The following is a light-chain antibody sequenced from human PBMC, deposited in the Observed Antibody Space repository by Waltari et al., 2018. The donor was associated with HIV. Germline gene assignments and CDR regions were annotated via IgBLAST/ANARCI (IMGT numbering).Light chain of an antibody. V-gene: IGLV8-61*01. CDR1: SGSVSTSYY. CDR2: STN. Sequence: QTVVTQEPSFSVSPGGTVTLTYGFSSGSVSTSYYPSWYQQTPGQAPRTLIYSTNTRSSGVPDRFSGSILGNKAALTITGAQADDESDYYCVLYMGGGIWVFGGGTKVTVL. CDR3: VLYMGGGIWV. J-gene: IGLJ3*02.